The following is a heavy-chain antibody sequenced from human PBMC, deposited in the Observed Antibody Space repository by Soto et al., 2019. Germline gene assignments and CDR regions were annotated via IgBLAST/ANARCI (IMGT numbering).Heavy chain of an antibody. CDR3: TTTYSSGWYYFDY. D-gene: IGHD6-19*01. V-gene: IGHV3-15*01. CDR1: GFTFSNAW. J-gene: IGHJ4*02. Sequence: GGSLRLSCAAPGFTFSNAWMRWGRQAPGKGLEWVGRIKSKTDGGTTDYAAPVKGRFTISRDDSKNTLYLQMNSLKTEDTAVYYCTTTYSSGWYYFDYWGQGTLVTVSS. CDR2: IKSKTDGGTT.